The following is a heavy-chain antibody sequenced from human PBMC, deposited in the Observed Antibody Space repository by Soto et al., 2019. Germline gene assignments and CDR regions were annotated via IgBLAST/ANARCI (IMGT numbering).Heavy chain of an antibody. CDR3: AKDQLGYYYYYGMDV. CDR2: ISSSGSTI. V-gene: IGHV3-11*01. D-gene: IGHD7-27*01. J-gene: IGHJ6*02. CDR1: GFTFSDYY. Sequence: GGSLRLSCAASGFTFSDYYMSWIRQAPGKGLEWVSYISSSGSTIYYADSVKGRFTISRDNSKNTLYLQMNSLRAEDMAVYYCAKDQLGYYYYYGMDVWGQGTTVTVSS.